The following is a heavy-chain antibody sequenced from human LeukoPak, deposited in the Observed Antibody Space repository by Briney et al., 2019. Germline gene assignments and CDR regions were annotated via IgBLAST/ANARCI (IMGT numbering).Heavy chain of an antibody. CDR2: INPNSGGT. CDR3: ARDASGWYRLYYFDY. Sequence: ASVKVSCKASGYTFTNYYMHWVRQAPGQGLEWMGWINPNSGGTNYAQKFQGRVTMTRDTSISTAYMELSRLRSDDTAVYYCARDASGWYRLYYFDYWGQGTLVTVSS. J-gene: IGHJ4*02. CDR1: GYTFTNYY. D-gene: IGHD6-19*01. V-gene: IGHV1-2*02.